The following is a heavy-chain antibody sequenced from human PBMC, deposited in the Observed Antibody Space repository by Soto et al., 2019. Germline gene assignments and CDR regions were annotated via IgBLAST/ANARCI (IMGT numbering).Heavy chain of an antibody. J-gene: IGHJ5*02. V-gene: IGHV4-31*11. Sequence: TLSLTCAVSGGSISRGGYYWSWIRQHPGKGLEWIGYIYYSGSTYYNPSLKSRVTISVDASKNQCSLKLSSVTAADTAVYYCARVVGRQLVPYLFDPWGQGTLVTVSS. D-gene: IGHD6-13*01. CDR2: IYYSGST. CDR3: ARVVGRQLVPYLFDP. CDR1: GGSISRGGYY.